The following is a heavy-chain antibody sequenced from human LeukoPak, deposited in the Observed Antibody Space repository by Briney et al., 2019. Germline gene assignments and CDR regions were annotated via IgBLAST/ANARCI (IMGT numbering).Heavy chain of an antibody. D-gene: IGHD6-13*01. CDR3: AKGIERYSSSWYVHYGMDV. Sequence: PGRSLRLSCAASGFTFSSYGMHWVRQAPGKGLEWVAVISYDGSNKYYADSVKGRFTISRDNSKNTLYLQMNSLRAEDTAVYYCAKGIERYSSSWYVHYGMDVWGQGTTVTVSS. CDR2: ISYDGSNK. V-gene: IGHV3-30*18. CDR1: GFTFSSYG. J-gene: IGHJ6*02.